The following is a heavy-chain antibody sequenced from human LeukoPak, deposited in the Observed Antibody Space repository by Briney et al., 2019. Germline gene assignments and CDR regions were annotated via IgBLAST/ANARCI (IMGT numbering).Heavy chain of an antibody. CDR1: GGSISSYY. J-gene: IGHJ4*02. CDR3: ARVSGYDWESFYDY. CDR2: IYYSGST. Sequence: SETLSLTCTVSGGSISSYYWSWIRQPPGKGLEWIGYIYYSGSTNYNPSLRSRVTISVDTSKNQFSLKLSSVTAADTAVYYCARVSGYDWESFYDYWGQGTLVTVSS. V-gene: IGHV4-59*01. D-gene: IGHD5-12*01.